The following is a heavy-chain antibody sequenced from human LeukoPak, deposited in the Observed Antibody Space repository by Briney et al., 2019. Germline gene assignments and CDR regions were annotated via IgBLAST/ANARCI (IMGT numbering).Heavy chain of an antibody. CDR1: GYTFTGYY. J-gene: IGHJ5*02. CDR3: ARVRPGDYYDSSGYWGWFDP. V-gene: IGHV1-2*02. D-gene: IGHD3-22*01. Sequence: ASVKVSCKASGYTFTGYYMHWVRQAPGQGLEWMGWINPNSGGTNYAQKFRGRVTMTRDTSISTAYMELSRLRSDDTAVYYCARVRPGDYYDSSGYWGWFDPWGQGTLVTVSS. CDR2: INPNSGGT.